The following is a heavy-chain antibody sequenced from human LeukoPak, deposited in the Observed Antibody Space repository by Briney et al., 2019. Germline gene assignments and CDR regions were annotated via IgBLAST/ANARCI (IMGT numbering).Heavy chain of an antibody. CDR3: AKDGKTRNWNYFQAKPVY. V-gene: IGHV3-38-3*01. Sequence: PGGSLRLSCAASGFTVSSNEMSWVRQAPGKGLEWVSSISGGSTYYADSVKGRFTISRDNSKNTLYLQMNSLRAEDTAVYYCAKDGKTRNWNYFQAKPVYWGQGTLVTVSS. J-gene: IGHJ4*02. CDR2: ISGGST. D-gene: IGHD1-7*01. CDR1: GFTVSSNE.